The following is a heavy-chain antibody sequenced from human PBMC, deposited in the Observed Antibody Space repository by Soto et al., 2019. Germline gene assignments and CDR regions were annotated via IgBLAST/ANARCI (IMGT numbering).Heavy chain of an antibody. Sequence: VGAVKVSCKGFRYTRPELSIHWVRQAPGKGLEWMGGFDPEDGETIYAQKFQGRVTMTEDTPTDTAYMELSSLTYEDTAVYSCATGQARYYYYYYGMDVWGQGTTVTVSS. V-gene: IGHV1-24*01. CDR3: ATGQARYYYYYYGMDV. CDR1: RYTRPELS. CDR2: FDPEDGET. J-gene: IGHJ6*02.